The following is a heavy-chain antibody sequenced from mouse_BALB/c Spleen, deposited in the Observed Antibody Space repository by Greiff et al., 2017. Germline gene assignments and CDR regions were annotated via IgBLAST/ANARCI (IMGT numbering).Heavy chain of an antibody. D-gene: IGHD1-1*01. CDR1: GFTFSSYA. J-gene: IGHJ4*01. CDR2: ISSGGST. V-gene: IGHV5-6-5*01. CDR3: ARGGVLRSYAMDY. Sequence: EVNVVESGGGLVKPGGSLKLSCAASGFTFSSYAMSWVRQTPEKRLEWVASISSGGSTYYPDSVKGRFTISRDNARNILYLQMSSLRSEDTAMYYCARGGVLRSYAMDYWGQGTSVTVSS.